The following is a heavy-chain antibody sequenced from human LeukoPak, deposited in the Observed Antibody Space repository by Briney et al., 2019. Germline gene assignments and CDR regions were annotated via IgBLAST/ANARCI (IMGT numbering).Heavy chain of an antibody. V-gene: IGHV1-18*01. Sequence: GASAKVSCKASGYTFTSYGISWVRQAPGQGLEWMGWISAYNGNTNYAQKLQGRVTMTTDTSTSTAYMELRSLRSDDTAVYYCARAYCSSTSCYTLGGDYWGQGTLVTVSS. CDR1: GYTFTSYG. CDR2: ISAYNGNT. D-gene: IGHD2-2*02. CDR3: ARAYCSSTSCYTLGGDY. J-gene: IGHJ4*02.